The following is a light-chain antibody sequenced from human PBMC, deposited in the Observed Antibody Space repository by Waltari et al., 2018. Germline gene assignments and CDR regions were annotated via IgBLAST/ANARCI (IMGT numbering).Light chain of an antibody. CDR1: SSDIGGYNY. CDR2: EVS. Sequence: QAALTQPHSVSGSPGQSVTISCTGTSSDIGGYNYVSWYQQHPGTAPKLKIYEVSRRPSGVSDRFSASKSGNTASLTISGRQADDEADYYCCSYAGRHTYVFGIGTRLTVL. CDR3: CSYAGRHTYV. J-gene: IGLJ1*01. V-gene: IGLV2-11*01.